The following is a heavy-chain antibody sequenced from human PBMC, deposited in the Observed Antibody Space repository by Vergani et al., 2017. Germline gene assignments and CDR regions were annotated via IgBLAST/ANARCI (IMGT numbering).Heavy chain of an antibody. D-gene: IGHD6-19*01. J-gene: IGHJ4*02. CDR3: ASQLAVAGTHVPHGFDY. CDR2: IRSKANSYAT. Sequence: EVQLVESGGGLVQPGGSLKLSSAASGFTFSGSAMHWVRQASGKGLEWVGRIRSKANSYATAYAASVKGRFTISRDDSKNTAYLQMNSLRAEDTAVYYCASQLAVAGTHVPHGFDYWGQGTLVTVSS. CDR1: GFTFSGSA. V-gene: IGHV3-73*02.